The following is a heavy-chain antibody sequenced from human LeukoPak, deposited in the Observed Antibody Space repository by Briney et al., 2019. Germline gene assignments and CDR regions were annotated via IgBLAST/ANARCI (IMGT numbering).Heavy chain of an antibody. V-gene: IGHV3-30*18. Sequence: GGSLRLSCAVSGFTFSAYGMHWVRQAPGKGLEGVAIISYDGINTYYPDSVKGRFTISRDNSKNTLYLQMNSLGAEDTAVYYCAKDTRDDHHSDYWGQGTLVTVSS. D-gene: IGHD1-14*01. CDR3: AKDTRDDHHSDY. CDR1: GFTFSAYG. CDR2: ISYDGINT. J-gene: IGHJ4*02.